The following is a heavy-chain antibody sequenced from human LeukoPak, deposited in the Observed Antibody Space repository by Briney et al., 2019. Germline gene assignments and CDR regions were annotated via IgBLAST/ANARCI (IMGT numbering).Heavy chain of an antibody. D-gene: IGHD3-22*01. J-gene: IGHJ4*02. CDR1: GFTFSSYG. Sequence: GGSLRLSCAASGFTFSSYGRHWVRQAPGKGLEWVAFIRYDGSNKYYADSVKGRFTISRDNSKNTPYLQMNSLRAEDTAVYYCAKGPTYYYDSSGSDYYWGQGTLVTVSS. V-gene: IGHV3-30*02. CDR2: IRYDGSNK. CDR3: AKGPTYYYDSSGSDYY.